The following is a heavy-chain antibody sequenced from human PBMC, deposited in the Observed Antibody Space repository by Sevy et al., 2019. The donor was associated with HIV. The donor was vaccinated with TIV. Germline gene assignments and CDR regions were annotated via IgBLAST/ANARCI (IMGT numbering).Heavy chain of an antibody. Sequence: ASVKVSCKASGYTFTNYFMHWVRHAPGQGLEWMGGINPSGGSTSYAQKFQGRVTMTRDTSTSAVYMELSSLRSDDTAVYYCARDLGVIAGSDRGVVYWGQGTLVTVSS. CDR2: INPSGGST. V-gene: IGHV1-46*01. CDR3: ARDLGVIAGSDRGVVY. D-gene: IGHD6-13*01. CDR1: GYTFTNYF. J-gene: IGHJ4*02.